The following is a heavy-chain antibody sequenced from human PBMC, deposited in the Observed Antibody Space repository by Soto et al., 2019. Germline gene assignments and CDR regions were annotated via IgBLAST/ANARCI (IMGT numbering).Heavy chain of an antibody. J-gene: IGHJ4*02. D-gene: IGHD6-13*01. CDR1: GFTFSSYA. CDR2: ISYDGSNK. Sequence: GGSLRLSCAASGFTFSSYAMHWVRQAPGKGLEWVAVISYDGSNKHYADSVKGRFTISRDNSKNTLYLQMNSLRAEDTAVYYCARTPSSFGSSWYARFDYWGQGTLVTVSS. CDR3: ARTPSSFGSSWYARFDY. V-gene: IGHV3-30-3*01.